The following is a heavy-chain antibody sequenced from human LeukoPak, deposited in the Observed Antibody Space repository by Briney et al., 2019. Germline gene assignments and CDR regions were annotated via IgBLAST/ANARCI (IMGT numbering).Heavy chain of an antibody. CDR3: VISCGSCSNDALDI. CDR1: GYRFTSYW. CDR2: IYPGDSDT. J-gene: IGHJ3*02. Sequence: GGSLEISCEGSGYRFTSYWMGWVRQVPGKGLEWMGIIYPGDSDTRYSPSFQGQVTISADKSISTAYLQWSSLKASDTAMYYCVISCGSCSNDALDIWGQGTMVTVSS. D-gene: IGHD2-15*01. V-gene: IGHV5-51*01.